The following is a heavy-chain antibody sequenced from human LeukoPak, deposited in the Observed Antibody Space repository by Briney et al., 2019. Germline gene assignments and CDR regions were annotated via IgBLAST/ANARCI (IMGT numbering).Heavy chain of an antibody. D-gene: IGHD2-15*01. V-gene: IGHV4-34*01. CDR3: AGGVGHAFDI. Sequence: PSETLSLTCAVYGGSFSGYFWSWIRQPPGKGLEWIGSIYYSGSTYYNPSLKSRVSISVDKSKNQFSLKLSSVTAADTAVYYCAGGVGHAFDIWAKGQWSPSLQ. CDR2: IYYSGST. J-gene: IGHJ3*02. CDR1: GGSFSGYF.